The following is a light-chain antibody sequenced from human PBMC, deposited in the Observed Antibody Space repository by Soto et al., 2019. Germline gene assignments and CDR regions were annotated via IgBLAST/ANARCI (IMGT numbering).Light chain of an antibody. CDR2: DAS. CDR1: QSVSSK. V-gene: IGKV3-15*01. CDR3: QQYNNWPLT. J-gene: IGKJ4*01. Sequence: EIVMTQSPATLSVSPVERATLSCGASQSVSSKLAWYQQKPGQAPRLLIYDASTRSTDIPATFSGSGSGTEFTLTISSLQSEDFAVYYCQQYNNWPLTFGGGTKVDIK.